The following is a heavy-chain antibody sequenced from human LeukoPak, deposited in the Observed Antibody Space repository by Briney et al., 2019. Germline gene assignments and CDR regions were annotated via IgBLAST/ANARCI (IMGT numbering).Heavy chain of an antibody. CDR1: GGSISSGGYY. V-gene: IGHV4-39*07. J-gene: IGHJ6*02. Sequence: PSETLSLTCTVSGGSISSGGYYCTWIRQPPGKGLEWIGEINHSGSTNYNPSLKSRVTISVDTSKNQFSLKLSSVTAADTAVYYCARGSLNYYCYGMDVWGQGTTVTVSS. CDR2: INHSGST. CDR3: ARGSLNYYCYGMDV.